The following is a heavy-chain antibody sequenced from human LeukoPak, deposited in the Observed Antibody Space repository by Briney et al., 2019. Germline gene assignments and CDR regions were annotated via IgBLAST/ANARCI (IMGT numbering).Heavy chain of an antibody. CDR2: ISGSGGST. V-gene: IGHV3-23*01. J-gene: IGHJ4*01. D-gene: IGHD6-25*01. CDR3: AKGQRHMVIFDY. Sequence: GGSLRLSCAASGLSFSSYAMSWVRQAPGKGLEWVSAISGSGGSTYYADSVKGRFTISRDNSKNTLYLHMNSLRAEDTAVYYCAKGQRHMVIFDYWGHGTQVTVSS. CDR1: GLSFSSYA.